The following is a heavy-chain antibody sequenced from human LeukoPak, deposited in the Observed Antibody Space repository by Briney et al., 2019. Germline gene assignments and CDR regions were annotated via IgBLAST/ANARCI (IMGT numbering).Heavy chain of an antibody. Sequence: GGSLRLSCAASGFTVSSYAMSWVRQAPGKGLEWVSAISGSGGSTYYADSVKGRFTISTDNSKNTLYLQMNSLRAEDTAVYYCAKGESYYDILTGYYKPTTFDYWGQGTLVTVSS. CDR1: GFTVSSYA. J-gene: IGHJ4*02. CDR2: ISGSGGST. D-gene: IGHD3-9*01. CDR3: AKGESYYDILTGYYKPTTFDY. V-gene: IGHV3-23*01.